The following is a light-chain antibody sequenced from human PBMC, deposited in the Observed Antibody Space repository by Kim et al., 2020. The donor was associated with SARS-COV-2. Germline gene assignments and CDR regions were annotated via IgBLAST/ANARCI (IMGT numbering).Light chain of an antibody. CDR2: GNN. Sequence: GQGLTISCSGSSSNIGSNYLYWYQQLPGTAPKLLIYGNNQRPSGVPDRFSGSKSGTSASLAISGLRSEDEADYYCAAWDDSLSVVVFGGGTQLTVL. CDR3: AAWDDSLSVVV. J-gene: IGLJ2*01. V-gene: IGLV1-47*01. CDR1: SSNIGSNY.